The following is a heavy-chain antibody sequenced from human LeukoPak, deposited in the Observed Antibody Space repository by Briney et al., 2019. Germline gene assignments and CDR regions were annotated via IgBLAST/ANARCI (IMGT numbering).Heavy chain of an antibody. D-gene: IGHD4-17*01. CDR1: GGSFSGYY. CDR2: INHSGST. CDR3: ARGRMTTVTTAYYFDY. Sequence: SETLSLTCAVYGGSFSGYYWSWIRQPPGKGLEWIGEINHSGSTNYNPSLKSRVTISVDTSKNQFSLKLSSVTAADTAVYYCARGRMTTVTTAYYFDYWGQGTLVTVSS. V-gene: IGHV4-34*01. J-gene: IGHJ4*02.